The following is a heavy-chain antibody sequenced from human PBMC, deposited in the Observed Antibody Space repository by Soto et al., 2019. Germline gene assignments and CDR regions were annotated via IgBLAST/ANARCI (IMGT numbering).Heavy chain of an antibody. CDR3: ARDVSAVWSLDS. D-gene: IGHD3-3*01. CDR2: TYYRSKWFN. V-gene: IGHV6-1*01. Sequence: SQTLSLTCAISGDSVSSNSAAWNWIRQSPSRGLEWLGRTYYRSKWFNDYEVSVRGRINIIPDTSKNQFSLKLNSVTPEDTAVYYCARDVSAVWSLDSWGQGTMVTVSS. J-gene: IGHJ5*01. CDR1: GDSVSSNSAA.